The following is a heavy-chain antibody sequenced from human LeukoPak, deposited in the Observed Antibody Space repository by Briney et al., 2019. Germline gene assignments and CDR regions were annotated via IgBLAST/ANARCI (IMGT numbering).Heavy chain of an antibody. D-gene: IGHD2-2*01. CDR1: GYSFTTYG. V-gene: IGHV1-18*01. J-gene: IGHJ4*02. CDR2: ISAFDGNT. Sequence: ASVKVSCKASGYSFTTYGITWVRQAPGQGLEWMGWISAFDGNTNYAQKLQGRVTMTTDTSTSTAYMELRSLRSDDAAVYYCARDFCSSTSCYFDSWGQGTLVTVSS. CDR3: ARDFCSSTSCYFDS.